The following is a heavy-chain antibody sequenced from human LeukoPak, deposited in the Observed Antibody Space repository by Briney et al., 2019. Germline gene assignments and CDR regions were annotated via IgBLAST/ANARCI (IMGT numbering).Heavy chain of an antibody. D-gene: IGHD2-2*01. J-gene: IGHJ3*02. V-gene: IGHV4-61*02. Sequence: SQTLSLTSTVSGGSISSGSYDWSWIWQPAGKGLEWIGRIYTSGSTNYNPSLKSRVTISVDTSKNQFSLKLSSVTAADTAVYYCARGLGYCSSTSCPTDAFDIWGQGTMVTVSS. CDR2: IYTSGST. CDR3: ARGLGYCSSTSCPTDAFDI. CDR1: GGSISSGSYD.